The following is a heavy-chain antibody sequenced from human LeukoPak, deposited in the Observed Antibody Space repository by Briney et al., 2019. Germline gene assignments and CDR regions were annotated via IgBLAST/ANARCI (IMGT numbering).Heavy chain of an antibody. CDR3: ARAPGMVRGVSYYYGMDV. V-gene: IGHV3-53*04. J-gene: IGHJ6*02. Sequence: PGGSLRLPCAASGFTFGSYAMYWVRQAPGKGLEWASVIYSGGSTYYADSVKGRFTISRHNSKNTLYLQMNSLRAEDTAVYYCARAPGMVRGVSYYYGMDVWGQGTTVTVSS. CDR1: GFTFGSYA. CDR2: IYSGGST. D-gene: IGHD3-10*01.